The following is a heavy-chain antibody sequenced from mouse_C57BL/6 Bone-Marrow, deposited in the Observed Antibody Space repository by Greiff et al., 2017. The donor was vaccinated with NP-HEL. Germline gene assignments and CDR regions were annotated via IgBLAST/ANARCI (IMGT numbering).Heavy chain of an antibody. Sequence: EVKLQESGAELVRPGASVKLSCTASGFNIKDDYMHWVKQRPEQGLEWIGWIDPENGDTEYASKFQGKATITADTSSNTAYLQLSSLTSEDTAVYYCTKAGYYCWYFDVWGTGTTVTVSS. CDR3: TKAGYYCWYFDV. J-gene: IGHJ1*03. CDR1: GFNIKDDY. CDR2: IDPENGDT. D-gene: IGHD2-3*01. V-gene: IGHV14-4*01.